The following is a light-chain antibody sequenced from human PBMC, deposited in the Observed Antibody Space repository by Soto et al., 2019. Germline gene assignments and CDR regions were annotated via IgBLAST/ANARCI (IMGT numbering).Light chain of an antibody. V-gene: IGKV3-15*01. Sequence: EIVMTQSPSTLSGSPGERATLSCRASQSVSSNLAWYQQKPGQAPRLLIYGASTRATGMPARFSGSGSGTEFTLTISSLQPEDFAVYYCQQYNNWPITFGQGTRLEIK. CDR1: QSVSSN. CDR2: GAS. CDR3: QQYNNWPIT. J-gene: IGKJ5*01.